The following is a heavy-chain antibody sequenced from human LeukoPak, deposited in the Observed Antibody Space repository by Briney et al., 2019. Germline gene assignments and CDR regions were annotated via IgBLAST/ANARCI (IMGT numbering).Heavy chain of an antibody. J-gene: IGHJ4*02. D-gene: IGHD3-10*01. CDR2: ISSSRTT. Sequence: GGSLRLSCAASGFTFSSYSMNWVRQAPGEGLEWVSYISSSRTTSYADSVKGRFTISRDNAKNSLYLQMNSLRAEDTAVYYCARDLEGSGSFYRPSYDYWGQGTLVTVSS. CDR3: ARDLEGSGSFYRPSYDY. V-gene: IGHV3-48*01. CDR1: GFTFSSYS.